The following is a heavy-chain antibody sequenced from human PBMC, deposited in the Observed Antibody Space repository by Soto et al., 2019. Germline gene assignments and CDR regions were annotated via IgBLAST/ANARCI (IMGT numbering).Heavy chain of an antibody. CDR2: IYYIGNT. D-gene: IGHD3-3*01. CDR1: GGSISGYY. Sequence: QVHLQESGPGLVKPSETLSLTCTVSGGSISGYYWSWIRQSPGKGLEWIGYIYYIGNTNYNPSLKRRVTFSVDTSKNQYSLRLTSVTAADTAVYYCARQRVVTTEGAGPLDYWGRGTLVTVSS. J-gene: IGHJ4*02. CDR3: ARQRVVTTEGAGPLDY. V-gene: IGHV4-59*01.